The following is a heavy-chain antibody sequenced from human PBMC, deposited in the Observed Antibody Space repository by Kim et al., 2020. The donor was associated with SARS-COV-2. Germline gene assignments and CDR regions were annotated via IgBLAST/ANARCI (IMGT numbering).Heavy chain of an antibody. CDR3: ARALNQPVPAAIQAFDY. Sequence: VKGRVAISRDNAKNSLYLQMNSLRAEDTAVYYSARALNQPVPAAIQAFDYWGQGTLVTVSS. J-gene: IGHJ4*02. V-gene: IGHV3-11*06. D-gene: IGHD2-2*01.